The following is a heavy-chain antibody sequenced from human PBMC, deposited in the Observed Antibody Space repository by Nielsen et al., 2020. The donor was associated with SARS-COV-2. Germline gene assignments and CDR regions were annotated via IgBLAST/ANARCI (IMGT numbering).Heavy chain of an antibody. CDR3: ARRRSGYCSGGSCSVMDV. J-gene: IGHJ6*02. Sequence: SETLSLTCAVSGGSISSSNWWSWVRQPPGKGLEWIGEIYHSGSTNYNPSLKSRVTISVDKSKNQFSLKLSSVTAADTAVYYCARRRSGYCSGGSCSVMDVWGQGTMVTVSS. CDR2: IYHSGST. D-gene: IGHD2-15*01. CDR1: GGSISSSNW. V-gene: IGHV4-4*02.